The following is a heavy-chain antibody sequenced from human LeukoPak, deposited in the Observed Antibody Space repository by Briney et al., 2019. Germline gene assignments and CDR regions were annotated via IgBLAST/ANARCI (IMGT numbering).Heavy chain of an antibody. J-gene: IGHJ3*02. Sequence: QAGGSLRLSCAASGFTFSSYWMSWVRQAPGKGLEWVANIKQDGSEKYYVDSVKGRFTISRDDSKNTLYLQMNSLKTEDTAVYYCTTAAVENDAFDIWGQGTMVTVSS. V-gene: IGHV3-7*03. D-gene: IGHD4-23*01. CDR2: IKQDGSEK. CDR1: GFTFSSYW. CDR3: TTAAVENDAFDI.